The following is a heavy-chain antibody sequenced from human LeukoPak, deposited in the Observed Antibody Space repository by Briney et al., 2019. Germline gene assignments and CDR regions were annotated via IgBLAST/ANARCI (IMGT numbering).Heavy chain of an antibody. CDR2: INHSGST. D-gene: IGHD3-10*01. V-gene: IGHV4-34*01. J-gene: IGHJ6*02. CDR1: GGSFSGYY. CDR3: ARRIGVNYYYGMDV. Sequence: SETLSLTCAVYGGSFSGYYWSWIRQPPGKGLEWIGEINHSGSTNYNPSLKSRVSISVDTSKNQFSLKLSSVTAADTAVYYCARRIGVNYYYGMDVWGQGTTVTVSS.